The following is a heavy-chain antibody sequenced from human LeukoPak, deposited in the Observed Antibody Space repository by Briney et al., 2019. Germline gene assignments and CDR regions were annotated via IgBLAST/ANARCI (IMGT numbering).Heavy chain of an antibody. CDR1: GGSISTYS. J-gene: IGHJ3*02. V-gene: IGHV4-59*08. D-gene: IGHD3-22*01. CDR2: IFYSGST. Sequence: SETLSLTCTVSGGSISTYSWSWIRQPPGKGLEWIGYIFYSGSTNYNPSLKSRVTISVDTSKNQFSLKMSSVTAADTAVYYCARLVGYYDSSGYVHDAFDIWGQGTMVTVSS. CDR3: ARLVGYYDSSGYVHDAFDI.